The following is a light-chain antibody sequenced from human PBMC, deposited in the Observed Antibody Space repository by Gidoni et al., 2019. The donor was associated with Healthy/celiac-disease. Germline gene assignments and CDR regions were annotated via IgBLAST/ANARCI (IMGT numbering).Light chain of an antibody. V-gene: IGKV1-39*01. CDR2: AAS. CDR1: HSISSY. Sequence: DIQMTQSPSSLSASVGDRVTITCRASHSISSYLNWYQQKPGKAPKLLIYAASSLQSGVPSSFSGSGSGTDFTINISSMQHEDFATYYCQQSYSTPRTFGQGTKVEIK. CDR3: QQSYSTPRT. J-gene: IGKJ1*01.